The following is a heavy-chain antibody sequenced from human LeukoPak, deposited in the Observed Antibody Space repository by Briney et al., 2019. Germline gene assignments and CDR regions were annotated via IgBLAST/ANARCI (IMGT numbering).Heavy chain of an antibody. J-gene: IGHJ3*02. D-gene: IGHD3-10*02. Sequence: NPGGSLRLSCAASGFTFSSYSMNWVRQAPGKGLEWVATMTRSNTIYYADSVKGRFTISRDNAENSVYLQMNSLRDEDTAVYSCARAQTMFWEFDGFDIWGRGTKVSVSS. CDR2: MTRSNTI. CDR1: GFTFSSYS. CDR3: ARAQTMFWEFDGFDI. V-gene: IGHV3-69-1*01.